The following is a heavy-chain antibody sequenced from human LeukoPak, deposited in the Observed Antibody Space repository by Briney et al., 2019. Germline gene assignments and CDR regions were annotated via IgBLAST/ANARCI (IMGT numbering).Heavy chain of an antibody. CDR1: GGSISSGGYY. CDR2: IYYSGST. V-gene: IGHV4-31*03. D-gene: IGHD2/OR15-2a*01. J-gene: IGHJ4*02. Sequence: SSETLSLTCTVSGGSISSGGYYWSWIRQHPGKGLEWIGYIYYSGSTYYNPSLKSRVTISVDTSKNQFSLKLSSVTAADTAVYYCARADFEGGLDYWGQGTLVTVSS. CDR3: ARADFEGGLDY.